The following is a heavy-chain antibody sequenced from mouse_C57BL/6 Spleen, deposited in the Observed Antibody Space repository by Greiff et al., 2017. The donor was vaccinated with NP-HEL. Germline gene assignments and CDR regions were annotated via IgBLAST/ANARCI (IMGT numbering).Heavy chain of an antibody. D-gene: IGHD2-14*01. V-gene: IGHV7-3*01. J-gene: IGHJ3*01. Sequence: EVHLVESGGGLVQPGGSLSLSCAASGFTFTDYYMSWVRQPPGKALEWLGFIRNKANGYTTEYSASVKGRFTISRDNSQSIRYLQMNALRAEVSATDYCARYISGYLAYWGQGTLVTVSA. CDR3: ARYISGYLAY. CDR1: GFTFTDYY. CDR2: IRNKANGYTT.